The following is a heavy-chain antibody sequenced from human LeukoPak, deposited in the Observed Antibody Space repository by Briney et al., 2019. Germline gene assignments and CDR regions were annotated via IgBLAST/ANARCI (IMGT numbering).Heavy chain of an antibody. Sequence: GGSLRLSCAASGFTFSSYAMSWVRQAPGKGLEWVSTISGSGGSTYYADSVKGRFTISRDKSKDTLYLQMNSLRAEDTAVYYCAKEEWGFGEFPLFMDVWGKGTTVTISS. CDR1: GFTFSSYA. J-gene: IGHJ6*03. V-gene: IGHV3-23*01. CDR3: AKEEWGFGEFPLFMDV. CDR2: ISGSGGST. D-gene: IGHD3-10*01.